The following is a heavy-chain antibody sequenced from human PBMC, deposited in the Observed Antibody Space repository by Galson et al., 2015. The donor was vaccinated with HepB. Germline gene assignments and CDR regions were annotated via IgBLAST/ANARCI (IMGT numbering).Heavy chain of an antibody. D-gene: IGHD6-13*01. Sequence: SLRLSCAASGFTFSSYGMHWVRQAPGKGLEWAAIVWYDGNNKYYADSVKGRFTISRDNSKNTVWLQMNSLRVEDTAVYYCARGGLEAAATDYWGQGTPVTVSS. V-gene: IGHV3-33*01. J-gene: IGHJ4*02. CDR1: GFTFSSYG. CDR2: VWYDGNNK. CDR3: ARGGLEAAATDY.